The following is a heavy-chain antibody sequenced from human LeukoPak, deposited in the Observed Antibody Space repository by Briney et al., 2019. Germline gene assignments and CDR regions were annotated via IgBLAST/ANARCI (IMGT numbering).Heavy chain of an antibody. V-gene: IGHV3-30*03. Sequence: PGGSLRLSCAASGFTFSSYGMHWVRQAPGKGLEWVAVISYDGSNKYYADSVKGRFTISRDNAKNSLYLQMNSLRAEDTAVYYCARDTMTSSWYCDDWGQGTLVTVSS. J-gene: IGHJ4*02. CDR3: ARDTMTSSWYCDD. CDR2: ISYDGSNK. D-gene: IGHD6-13*01. CDR1: GFTFSSYG.